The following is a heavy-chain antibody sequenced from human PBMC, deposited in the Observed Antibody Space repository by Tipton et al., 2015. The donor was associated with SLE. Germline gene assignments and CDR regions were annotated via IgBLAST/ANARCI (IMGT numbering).Heavy chain of an antibody. V-gene: IGHV3-7*03. D-gene: IGHD3-22*01. Sequence: GSLRLSCAASGFTFSSYWMSWVRQAPGKGLEWVANIKQDGSEKYYVDSVKGRFTISRDNAKNSLYLQMNSLRAEDTAVYYCAKAGAYYYDSSGYLSAHAFDIWGQGTMVTVSS. CDR1: GFTFSSYW. J-gene: IGHJ3*02. CDR3: AKAGAYYYDSSGYLSAHAFDI. CDR2: IKQDGSEK.